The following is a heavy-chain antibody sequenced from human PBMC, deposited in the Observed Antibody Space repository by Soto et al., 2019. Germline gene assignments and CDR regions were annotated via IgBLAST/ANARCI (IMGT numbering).Heavy chain of an antibody. Sequence: QVQLVESGGGVVQPGRSLRLSCAASGFTFSSYGMHWVRQAPGKGLEWVAVIWYDGSNKYYADSVKGRVTISRDNSKNTRYLQMNSLRAEDTAVYYCASHAEYSSSSGVVGYFDYWCQGTLVTVSS. CDR3: ASHAEYSSSSGVVGYFDY. CDR1: GFTFSSYG. CDR2: IWYDGSNK. V-gene: IGHV3-33*01. J-gene: IGHJ4*02. D-gene: IGHD6-6*01.